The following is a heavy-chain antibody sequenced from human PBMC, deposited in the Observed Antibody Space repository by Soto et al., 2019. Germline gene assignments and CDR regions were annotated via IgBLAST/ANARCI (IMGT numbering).Heavy chain of an antibody. D-gene: IGHD3-9*01. CDR2: LSGSGGTT. CDR3: ARAGAQRYFDWLLARFDY. J-gene: IGHJ4*02. CDR1: GFTFSSYA. V-gene: IGHV3-23*01. Sequence: GGSLRLSCAASGFTFSSYAMSWVCQTPGKGLEWVSTLSGSGGTTYYADSVKGQFTISRDNSKNTLYLQMNSLRAEDTAVYYCARAGAQRYFDWLLARFDYWGQGTLVTVSS.